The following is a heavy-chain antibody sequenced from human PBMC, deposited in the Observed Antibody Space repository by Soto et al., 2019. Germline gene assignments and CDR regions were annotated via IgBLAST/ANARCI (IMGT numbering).Heavy chain of an antibody. CDR2: IYSGGST. CDR3: ARATYCTGGNCLLDY. CDR1: EFTVTSNY. J-gene: IGHJ4*02. V-gene: IGHV3-53*04. Sequence: EVQLVESGGGLVQPGGSLRLSCAASEFTVTSNYMSWVRQAPGKGLEWVSVIYSGGSTYYADFVKGRFTISRDNSKNTVYLQMSCLRAEDTAVYYCARATYCTGGNCLLDYWGQGTLVTVSS. D-gene: IGHD2-15*01.